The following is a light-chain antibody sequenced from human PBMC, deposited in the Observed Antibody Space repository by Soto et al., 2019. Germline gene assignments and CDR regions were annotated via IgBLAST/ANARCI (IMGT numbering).Light chain of an antibody. CDR1: SRDIGSNNY. Sequence: QSVLTQPASLSGSPEQSITISSTGPSRDIGSNNYVAWFQQRPGKAPTLIMYEVSNRPSGLSNHFSGSKSGNTVSLTISGLLPEDEAEYYCSSYTTTTRLFGGGTKLTV. J-gene: IGLJ3*02. CDR2: EVS. CDR3: SSYTTTTRL. V-gene: IGLV2-14*01.